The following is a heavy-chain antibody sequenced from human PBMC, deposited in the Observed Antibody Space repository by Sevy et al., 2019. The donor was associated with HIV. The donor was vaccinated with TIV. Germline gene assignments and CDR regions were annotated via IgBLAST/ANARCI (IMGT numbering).Heavy chain of an antibody. J-gene: IGHJ4*02. V-gene: IGHV3-7*01. D-gene: IGHD3-22*01. Sequence: GGYLRLSCAASGFTFSSYWMSWVRQAPGKGLEWVANIKQDGSEKYYVDSVKGRFTISRDNAKNSLYLQMNSLRADDTAVYYCARDWGVNYYYDSSGYYYYWGQGTLVTVSS. CDR1: GFTFSSYW. CDR3: ARDWGVNYYYDSSGYYYY. CDR2: IKQDGSEK.